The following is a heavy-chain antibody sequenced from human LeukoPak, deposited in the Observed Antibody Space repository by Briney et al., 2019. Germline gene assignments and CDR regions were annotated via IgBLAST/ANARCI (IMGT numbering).Heavy chain of an antibody. D-gene: IGHD6-13*01. CDR3: ARDLPYSSSWESIDY. J-gene: IGHJ4*02. CDR2: INPNSGGT. V-gene: IGHV1-2*02. CDR1: GYTFTGYY. Sequence: AASVKVSCKASGYTFTGYYMHWVRQAPGQGLEWMGWINPNSGGTNYAQKIQGRVTMTTDTSTSTAYMELRSLRSDDTAVYYCARDLPYSSSWESIDYWGQGTLVTVSS.